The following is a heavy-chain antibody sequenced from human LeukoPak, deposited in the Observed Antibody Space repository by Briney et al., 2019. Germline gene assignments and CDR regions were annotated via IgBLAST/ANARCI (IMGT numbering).Heavy chain of an antibody. CDR2: INPNSGGT. CDR3: ARVGVRGDVIADFDY. V-gene: IGHV1-2*02. CDR1: GYTFTDYY. Sequence: AASVKVSCKAPGYTFTDYYIHWVRQAPGQGLEWMGWINPNSGGTNYAQKFQGRVTMTRDTSISTAYMELSRVTSDDTAVYYCARVGVRGDVIADFDYWGQGTLVTVSS. D-gene: IGHD3-10*01. J-gene: IGHJ4*02.